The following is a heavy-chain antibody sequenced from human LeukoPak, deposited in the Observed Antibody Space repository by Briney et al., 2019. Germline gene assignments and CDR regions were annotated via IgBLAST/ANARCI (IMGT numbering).Heavy chain of an antibody. Sequence: PGGSLRLSCAASGFTFSSYSMNWVRQAPGKGLEWVSAISGSGGSTYYADSVKGRFTISRGNSKNTLYLQMNSLRAEDTAVYYCAKDLVVVAATPGNYFDYWGQGTLVTVSS. CDR2: ISGSGGST. CDR3: AKDLVVVAATPGNYFDY. D-gene: IGHD2-15*01. J-gene: IGHJ4*02. V-gene: IGHV3-23*01. CDR1: GFTFSSYS.